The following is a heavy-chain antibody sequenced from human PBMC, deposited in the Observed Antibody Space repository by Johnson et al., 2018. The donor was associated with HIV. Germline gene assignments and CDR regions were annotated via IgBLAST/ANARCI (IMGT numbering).Heavy chain of an antibody. CDR2: LNWKDGST. Sequence: VQLVESGGGVVRPGGSLRLSCAASGFTFDDYGMSWVRQAPGKGLEWVSSLNWKDGSTTYADPVKGRCMVTRDNAKHSLYLQMNSLRAEDTALYYCARDPTTQYLRLIGDFGSFDIWGQGTMVTVSS. CDR1: GFTFDDYG. D-gene: IGHD2-2*01. J-gene: IGHJ3*02. V-gene: IGHV3-20*04. CDR3: ARDPTTQYLRLIGDFGSFDI.